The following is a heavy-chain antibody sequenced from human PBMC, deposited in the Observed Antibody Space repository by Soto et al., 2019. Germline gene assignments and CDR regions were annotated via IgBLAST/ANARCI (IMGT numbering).Heavy chain of an antibody. J-gene: IGHJ4*01. Sequence: GGSLRLSCAASGFTFSSYAMHWVRQAPGKGLEWVAVISYDGSNKYYADSVKGRFTISRDNSKNTLYLQMNSLRAEDTAVYYCARGTYYYDSSGYYAYWGQGTLLTVSS. CDR1: GFTFSSYA. CDR3: ARGTYYYDSSGYYAY. CDR2: ISYDGSNK. D-gene: IGHD3-22*01. V-gene: IGHV3-30-3*01.